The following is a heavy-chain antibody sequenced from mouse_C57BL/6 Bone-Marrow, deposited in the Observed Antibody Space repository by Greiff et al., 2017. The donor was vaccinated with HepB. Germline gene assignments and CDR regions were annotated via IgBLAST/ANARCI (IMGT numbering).Heavy chain of an antibody. Sequence: VQLQQPGAELVMPGASVKLSCKASGYTFTSYWMHWVKQRPGQGLEWIGEIDPSDSYTNYNQKFKGKSTLTVDKSSNTAYMQLSSLTTEDSAIYYCARPYYGSSYGYWGQGTTLTVSS. CDR2: IDPSDSYT. J-gene: IGHJ2*01. CDR3: ARPYYGSSYGY. CDR1: GYTFTSYW. V-gene: IGHV1-69*01. D-gene: IGHD1-1*01.